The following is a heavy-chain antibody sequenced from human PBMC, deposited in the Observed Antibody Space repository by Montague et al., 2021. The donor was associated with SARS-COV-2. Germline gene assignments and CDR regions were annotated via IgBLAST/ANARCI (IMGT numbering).Heavy chain of an antibody. J-gene: IGHJ3*02. CDR3: AKERRYYFGSSGYPDAFNI. D-gene: IGHD3-22*01. CDR2: ISWNSGGL. V-gene: IGHV3-9*01. Sequence: SLRLSCAASGFKFDDYTMHWVRQAPGKGLEWVSGISWNSGGLGYADSVKGRFTIFRNNSNNSLYLEMNSLRPDDTALYFCAKERRYYFGSSGYPDAFNIWGQGTLVTVSS. CDR1: GFKFDDYT.